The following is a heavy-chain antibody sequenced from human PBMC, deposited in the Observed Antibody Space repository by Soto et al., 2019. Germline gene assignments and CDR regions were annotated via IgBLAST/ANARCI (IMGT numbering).Heavy chain of an antibody. Sequence: PSETLSLTCAVYGGSFSGYYWSWIRQPPGKGLEWIGEINHSGSTNYNPSIKSRVTISIDTSKNQFYLKLSSVTAADTAVYYCARGLRRVAAAGIRYWGQGTLVTVSS. CDR1: GGSFSGYY. CDR3: ARGLRRVAAAGIRY. V-gene: IGHV4-34*01. CDR2: INHSGST. J-gene: IGHJ4*02. D-gene: IGHD6-13*01.